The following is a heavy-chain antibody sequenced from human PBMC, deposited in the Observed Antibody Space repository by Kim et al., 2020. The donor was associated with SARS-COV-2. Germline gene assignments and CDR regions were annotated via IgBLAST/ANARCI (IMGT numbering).Heavy chain of an antibody. V-gene: IGHV3-30*04. D-gene: IGHD6-19*01. CDR1: GFTFSSYA. J-gene: IGHJ6*02. Sequence: GGSLRLSCAASGFTFSSYAMHWVRQAPGKGLEWVAVISYDGSNKYYADSVKGRFTISRDNSKNTLYLQMNSLRAEDTAVYYCARRGAVAGTYYYYYGMDVWGQGTTVTVSS. CDR2: ISYDGSNK. CDR3: ARRGAVAGTYYYYYGMDV.